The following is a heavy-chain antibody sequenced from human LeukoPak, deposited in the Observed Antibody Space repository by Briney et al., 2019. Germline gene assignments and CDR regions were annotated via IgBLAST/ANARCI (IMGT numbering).Heavy chain of an antibody. CDR2: INPNSGGT. CDR1: GYTFTGYY. CDR3: ARDFGMGRGDQGMDV. Sequence: GASVQVSCKASGYTFTGYYMHWVRQAPGQGLEWMGWINPNSGGTNYAQKFQGRVTMPRDTSISTAYMELSRLRSDDTAVYYCARDFGMGRGDQGMDVWGQGTTVTVSS. J-gene: IGHJ6*02. D-gene: IGHD3-10*01. V-gene: IGHV1-2*02.